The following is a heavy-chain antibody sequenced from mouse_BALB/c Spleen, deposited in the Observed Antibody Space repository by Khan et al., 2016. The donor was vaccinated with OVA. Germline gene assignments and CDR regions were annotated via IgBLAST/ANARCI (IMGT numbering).Heavy chain of an antibody. J-gene: IGHJ4*01. CDR1: GYSFTSYT. CDR2: IISSTVYT. Sequence: QVQLQQSGAELARPGASVKMSCKASGYSFTSYTMHWVQQRPGQGLEWIGYIISSTVYTNYNQKFKVKATLTADKSSSTAYMQLSCLTSEDSAVYYCTADTHYDGSRGAMANWGQRTSVTVSA. CDR3: TADTHYDGSRGAMAN. D-gene: IGHD1-1*01. V-gene: IGHV1-4*01.